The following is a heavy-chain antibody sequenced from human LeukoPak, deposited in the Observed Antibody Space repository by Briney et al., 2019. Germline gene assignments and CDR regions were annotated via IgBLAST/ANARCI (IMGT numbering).Heavy chain of an antibody. CDR2: INHSGST. CDR3: ARDYSSSWSQSFDY. V-gene: IGHV4-34*01. CDR1: GGSFSGYY. D-gene: IGHD6-13*01. Sequence: SETLSLTCAVYGGSFSGYYWSWIRQPPGKGLEWIGEINHSGSTNYNPSLKSRVTISVDTSKNQFSLQLNSVTPEDTAVYYCARDYSSSWSQSFDYWGQGTLVTVSS. J-gene: IGHJ4*02.